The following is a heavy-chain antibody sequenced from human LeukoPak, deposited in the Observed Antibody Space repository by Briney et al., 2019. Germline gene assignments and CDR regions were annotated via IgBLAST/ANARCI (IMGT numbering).Heavy chain of an antibody. D-gene: IGHD6-6*01. CDR3: ARASSSSYDY. Sequence: GGSLRLSCTASGFTFSSYSMNWVRQAPGKGLEWVSGINWNGGSTGYADSVKGRFTISRDNAKNSLYLQMNSLRAEDTALYYCARASSSSYDYWGQGTLVTVSS. J-gene: IGHJ4*02. CDR2: INWNGGST. V-gene: IGHV3-20*04. CDR1: GFTFSSYS.